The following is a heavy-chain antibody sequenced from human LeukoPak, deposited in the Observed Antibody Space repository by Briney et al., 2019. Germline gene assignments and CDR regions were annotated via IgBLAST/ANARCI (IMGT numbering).Heavy chain of an antibody. V-gene: IGHV4-39*07. D-gene: IGHD6-19*01. CDR2: INHSGST. CDR1: GVSISSSNSY. Sequence: PSETLSLTCTVSGVSISSSNSYWGWIRQPPGKGLEWIGEINHSGSTNYNPSLKSRVTISVDTSKNQFSLKLSSVTAADTAVYYCARRVFGSGWYFKPSYYFDYWGQGTLVTVSS. J-gene: IGHJ4*02. CDR3: ARRVFGSGWYFKPSYYFDY.